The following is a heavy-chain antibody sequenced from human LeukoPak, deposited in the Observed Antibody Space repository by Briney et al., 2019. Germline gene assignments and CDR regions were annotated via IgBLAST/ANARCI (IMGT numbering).Heavy chain of an antibody. CDR3: ARANGGSPYFDY. CDR1: GFTFSSYG. D-gene: IGHD2-15*01. J-gene: IGHJ4*02. CDR2: IRYDGSNK. Sequence: GGSLRLSCAASGFTFSSYGMHWVRQAPGKGLEWVAFIRYDGSNKYYADSVKGRFTISRDISKNTLYLQMNSLRVEDTAVYYCARANGGSPYFDYWGQGTLVTVSS. V-gene: IGHV3-30*02.